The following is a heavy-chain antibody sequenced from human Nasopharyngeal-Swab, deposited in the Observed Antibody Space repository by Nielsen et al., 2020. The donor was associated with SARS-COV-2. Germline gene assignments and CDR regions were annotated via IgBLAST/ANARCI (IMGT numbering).Heavy chain of an antibody. CDR1: AFTFSGYW. D-gene: IGHD3-22*01. Sequence: GGSLRLSCAASAFTFSGYWMNWVRQAPGKGLERVASIKQDGSEKYYVDSVKGRFTISRDNAKNSLYLQMNSLRVEDTAVYYCARVPGGYDSSDYYFDQWGQGTLVTVSS. CDR2: IKQDGSEK. J-gene: IGHJ4*02. V-gene: IGHV3-7*01. CDR3: ARVPGGYDSSDYYFDQ.